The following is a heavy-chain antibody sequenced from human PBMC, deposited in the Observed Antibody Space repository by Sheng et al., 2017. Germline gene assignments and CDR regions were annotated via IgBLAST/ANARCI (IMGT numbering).Heavy chain of an antibody. CDR2: LPIFGTA. V-gene: IGHV1-69*05. CDR3: ATSTWPPDYGVNDAFDV. D-gene: IGHD4-17*01. CDR1: GGTLSNYP. J-gene: IGHJ3*01. Sequence: QVQLVQSGAEVKQPGSSVKVSCKASGGTLSNYPITWVRQAPGQGLEWMGGLPIFGTADYAQKFQDRVTFTTDESTSTAYVELSSLRSEDTAIYYCATSTWPPDYGVNDAFDVWGQGTVVTVSS.